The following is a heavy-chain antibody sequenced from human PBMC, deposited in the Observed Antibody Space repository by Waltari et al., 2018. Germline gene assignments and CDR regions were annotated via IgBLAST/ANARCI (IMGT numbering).Heavy chain of an antibody. CDR1: GGSISSHY. J-gene: IGHJ5*02. CDR2: IYYSGST. CDR3: ARGGSYCTGGVCYFPFDP. Sequence: QVQLQESGPGLVKPSETLSLTCTVSGGSISSHYWSWIRQPPGKGLEWIGYIYYSGSTNYNPSLKSRVTRSVDTSKNQFSLKPSSVTAADTAVYYCARGGSYCTGGVCYFPFDPWGQGTLVTVSS. V-gene: IGHV4-59*11. D-gene: IGHD2-8*02.